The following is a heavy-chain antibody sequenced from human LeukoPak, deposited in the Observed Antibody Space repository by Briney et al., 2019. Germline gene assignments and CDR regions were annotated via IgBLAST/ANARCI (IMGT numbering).Heavy chain of an antibody. CDR2: ISTSSTYI. V-gene: IGHV3-21*01. J-gene: IGHJ4*02. Sequence: GGSLRLSCAASGFXFSSYSMNWVRQAPGKGQEWLSSISTSSTYIYYADSLKGRFTISRDNAKNSLYLQMNSLRAEDTAVYYCARDPPFIIGTTFFDYWGQGTLVTVSS. CDR1: GFXFSSYS. D-gene: IGHD1-20*01. CDR3: ARDPPFIIGTTFFDY.